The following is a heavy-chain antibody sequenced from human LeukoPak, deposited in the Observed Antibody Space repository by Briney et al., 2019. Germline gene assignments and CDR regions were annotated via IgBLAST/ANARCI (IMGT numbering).Heavy chain of an antibody. J-gene: IGHJ4*02. CDR3: ANDPYSSSFYGGLDY. D-gene: IGHD1-26*01. Sequence: GGSLRLSCAASGFTLSSYAMSWVRQAPGKGLEWVSSISSSGGSTYYADSVKGRFTISRDSSKNTLYLQMNSLRAEDTAVYYCANDPYSSSFYGGLDYWGQGTLVTVSS. CDR2: ISSSGGST. CDR1: GFTLSSYA. V-gene: IGHV3-23*01.